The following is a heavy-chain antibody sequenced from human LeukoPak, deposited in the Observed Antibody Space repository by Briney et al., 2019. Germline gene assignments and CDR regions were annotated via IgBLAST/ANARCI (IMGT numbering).Heavy chain of an antibody. Sequence: GGSLRLSCAASGFTFSRYVMSWVRQAPGKGLDWVSGISGSGGSTDYADSVKGRFTVSRDNSKNTLYLQMNSLRAEDTAVYYCAKETSYCSGTTCYNWVGYWGQGTLVTVSS. CDR2: ISGSGGST. J-gene: IGHJ4*02. D-gene: IGHD2-2*02. V-gene: IGHV3-23*01. CDR1: GFTFSRYV. CDR3: AKETSYCSGTTCYNWVGY.